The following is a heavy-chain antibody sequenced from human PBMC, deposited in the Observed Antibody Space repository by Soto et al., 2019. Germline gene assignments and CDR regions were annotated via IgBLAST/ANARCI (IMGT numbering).Heavy chain of an antibody. CDR2: IRTLGGAT. J-gene: IGHJ6*02. Sequence: QVQLVQSGDEVKKPGASVKVSCRASGYNFTTYGISWVRQAPGQGLEWVGWIRTLGGATNYAQNLQGTVTMSIDTSTSTAYLEVTNLRSDDTAVYYCARALLLVGHSPYYYGMDVWGQGTTVTVSS. V-gene: IGHV1-18*01. D-gene: IGHD1-26*01. CDR3: ARALLLVGHSPYYYGMDV. CDR1: GYNFTTYG.